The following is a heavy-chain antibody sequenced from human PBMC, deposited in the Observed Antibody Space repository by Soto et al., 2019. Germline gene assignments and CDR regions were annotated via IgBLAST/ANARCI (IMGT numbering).Heavy chain of an antibody. V-gene: IGHV4-39*01. D-gene: IGHD5-12*01. CDR2: IYHNRGT. CDR3: ARQVATISYYFYGLYI. J-gene: IGHJ6*02. CDR1: GRSTSNNSFS. Sequence: SETLFLPCIVSGRSTSNNSFSWARTRPPPAKGLEWIRTIYHNRGTHYNPSLKSRLTMSVDTSNDQFSLTLNSLTAEDTAVYYCARQVATISYYFYGLYIWGQGTTVTVSS.